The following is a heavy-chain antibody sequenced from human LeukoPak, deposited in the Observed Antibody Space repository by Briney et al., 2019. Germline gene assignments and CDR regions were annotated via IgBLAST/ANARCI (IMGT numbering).Heavy chain of an antibody. Sequence: ASVKVSCKASGYTFTGYYMHWVRQAPGQGLEWMGWINPNSGGTNSAQKFQGRVTMTRDTSISTAYMELSSLRSEDTAVYYCAVWFGESRRDYWGQGTLVTVSS. D-gene: IGHD3-10*01. CDR3: AVWFGESRRDY. CDR1: GYTFTGYY. J-gene: IGHJ4*02. CDR2: INPNSGGT. V-gene: IGHV1-2*02.